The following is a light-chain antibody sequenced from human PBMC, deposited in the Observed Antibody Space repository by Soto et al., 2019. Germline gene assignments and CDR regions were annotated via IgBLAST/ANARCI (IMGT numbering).Light chain of an antibody. CDR2: DAS. CDR1: QSVSSSY. CDR3: QQYNNWPWT. J-gene: IGKJ1*01. V-gene: IGKV3D-20*02. Sequence: EIVLTQSPGTLSLSPGERATLSCRASQSVSSSYLAWYQQKPGQTPRLLIYDASNRAADIPARFSGSGSGTDFTLTISSLQSEDFAVYYCQQYNNWPWTFGQGTKVDIK.